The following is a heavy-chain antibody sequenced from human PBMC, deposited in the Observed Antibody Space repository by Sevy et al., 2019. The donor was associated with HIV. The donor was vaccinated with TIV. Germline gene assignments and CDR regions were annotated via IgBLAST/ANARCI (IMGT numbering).Heavy chain of an antibody. CDR3: ARGTMVRGVIIGSYNWFDP. CDR2: INAGNGNT. CDR1: GYTFTSYA. V-gene: IGHV1-3*01. J-gene: IGHJ5*02. D-gene: IGHD3-10*01. Sequence: ASVKVSCKASGYTFTSYAMHWVRQAPRQRLEWMGWINAGNGNTKYSQKFQGRVTITRDTSASTAYMELSSLRSEDTAVYYCARGTMVRGVIIGSYNWFDPWGQGTLVTVSS.